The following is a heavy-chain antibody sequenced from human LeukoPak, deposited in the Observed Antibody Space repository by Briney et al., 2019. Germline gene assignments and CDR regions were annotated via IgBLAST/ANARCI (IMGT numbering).Heavy chain of an antibody. CDR2: ISGGGVTT. Sequence: PGGSLRLSCVGSGVTSIAYALTWARQAPGKGLEWVSGISGGGVTTYYAGSVKGRFTISRDNSKNTLYLQMNSLRADDTAIYYCARNQQLGGHSYYYYGMDVWGQGTTVTVSS. CDR3: ARNQQLGGHSYYYYGMDV. D-gene: IGHD3-16*01. J-gene: IGHJ6*02. CDR1: GVTSIAYA. V-gene: IGHV3-23*01.